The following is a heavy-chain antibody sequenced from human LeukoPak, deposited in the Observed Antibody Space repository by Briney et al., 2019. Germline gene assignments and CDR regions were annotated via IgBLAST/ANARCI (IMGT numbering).Heavy chain of an antibody. D-gene: IGHD3-3*01. J-gene: IGHJ4*02. Sequence: GGSLRLSCAASGFTFSSYSMNWVRQAPGQGLEWVSSISSSSSYIYYADSVKGRFTISRDNAKNSLYLQMNSLRAEDTAVYYCARDLVGFLEWFFDYWGQGTLVTVSS. CDR2: ISSSSSYI. CDR1: GFTFSSYS. CDR3: ARDLVGFLEWFFDY. V-gene: IGHV3-21*01.